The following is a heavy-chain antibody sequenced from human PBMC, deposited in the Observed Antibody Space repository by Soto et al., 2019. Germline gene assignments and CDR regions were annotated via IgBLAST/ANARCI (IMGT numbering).Heavy chain of an antibody. J-gene: IGHJ4*02. CDR3: ARDYYKYYDSSGYYRSPAY. CDR1: GFTVSSNY. V-gene: IGHV3-66*01. CDR2: IYSGGNT. D-gene: IGHD3-22*01. Sequence: GGSLRLSCAVSGFTVSSNYMNWVRQAPGKGLEWVSFIYSGGNTYYADSVKGRFTISRDNSKNMLYLQMNSLRVEDTAVYYCARDYYKYYDSSGYYRSPAYWGQGTLVTVSS.